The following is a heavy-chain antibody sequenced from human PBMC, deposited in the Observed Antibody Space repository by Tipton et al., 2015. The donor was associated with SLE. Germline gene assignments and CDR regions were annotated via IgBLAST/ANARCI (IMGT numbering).Heavy chain of an antibody. CDR1: GFTFSSYA. Sequence: SLRLSCAASGFTFSSYAMSWVRQAPGKGLEWVSVIYSGGSTYYADSVKGRITFSRDGSKNTLYLQMNSLRAEDTAVYYCAKDGAGTYFQHWGQCTLVTVSS. CDR2: IYSGGST. V-gene: IGHV3-23*03. D-gene: IGHD6-13*01. J-gene: IGHJ1*01. CDR3: AKDGAGTYFQH.